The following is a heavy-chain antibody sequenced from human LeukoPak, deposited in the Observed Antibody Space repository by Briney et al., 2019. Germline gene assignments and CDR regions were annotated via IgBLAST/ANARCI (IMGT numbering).Heavy chain of an antibody. D-gene: IGHD6-19*01. CDR1: GGSISSYY. CDR2: INYSGST. CDR3: ARGLAAADY. V-gene: IGHV4-59*01. Sequence: SETLSLTCTVSGGSISSYYWSWIRQPPGKGLEWIGYINYSGSTNYNPSLKSRVTISVDTSKNQFSLKLSSVTAADTAVYYCARGLAAADYWGQGTLVTVSS. J-gene: IGHJ4*02.